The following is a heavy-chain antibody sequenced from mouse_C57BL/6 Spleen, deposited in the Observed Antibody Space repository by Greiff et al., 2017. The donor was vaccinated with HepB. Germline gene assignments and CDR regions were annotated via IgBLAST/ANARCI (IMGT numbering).Heavy chain of an antibody. CDR3: ARSGYYGSGDY. V-gene: IGHV1-80*01. CDR2: IYPGDGDT. D-gene: IGHD1-1*01. Sequence: QVHVKQSGAELVKPGASVKISCKASGYAFSSYWMNWVKQRPGKGLEWIGQIYPGDGDTNYNGKFKGKATLTADKSSSTAYMQLSSLTSEDSAVYFCARSGYYGSGDYWGQGTTLTVSS. CDR1: GYAFSSYW. J-gene: IGHJ2*01.